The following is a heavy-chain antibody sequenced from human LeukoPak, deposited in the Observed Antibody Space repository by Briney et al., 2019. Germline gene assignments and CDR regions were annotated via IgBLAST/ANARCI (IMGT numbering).Heavy chain of an antibody. CDR3: AKTYCGGDCYSSKYYYYYMDV. CDR1: GFTFSSYG. CDR2: IRYDGSNK. Sequence: PGGSLRLSCAASGFTFSSYGMHWVRQAPGKGLEWVAFIRYDGSNKYYADSVKGRFTISRDNSKNTLYLQMNSLRAEDTAVYYCAKTYCGGDCYSSKYYYYYMDVWGKGTTVTVSS. D-gene: IGHD2-21*01. V-gene: IGHV3-30*02. J-gene: IGHJ6*03.